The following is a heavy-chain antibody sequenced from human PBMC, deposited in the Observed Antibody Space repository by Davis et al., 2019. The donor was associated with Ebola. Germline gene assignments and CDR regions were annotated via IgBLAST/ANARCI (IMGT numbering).Heavy chain of an antibody. CDR2: INPSAGST. V-gene: IGHV1-46*01. CDR3: ARDLSAVYYDSSGYPDV. Sequence: ASVKVSCKASGYIFTDYLLHWVRRAPGQGLEWIGIINPSAGSTSYAQKFQGRVTMTRDTSTSTVYMELSSLRSDDTAVYSCARDLSAVYYDSSGYPDVWGPGTLVTVSS. D-gene: IGHD3-22*01. J-gene: IGHJ4*02. CDR1: GYIFTDYL.